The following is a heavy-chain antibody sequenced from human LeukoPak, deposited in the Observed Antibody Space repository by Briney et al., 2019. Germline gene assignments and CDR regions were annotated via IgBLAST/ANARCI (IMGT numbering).Heavy chain of an antibody. D-gene: IGHD6-13*01. CDR1: GFTFSSYA. CDR2: ISGSGGST. J-gene: IGHJ6*03. V-gene: IGHV3-23*01. CDR3: ARKGNHNSSWYGYYYYYYMDV. Sequence: GGSLRLSCAASGFTFSSYAMSWVRQAPGKGLEWVSAISGSGGSTYYADSVKGRFTISRDNSKNTLYLQMNSLRAEDTAVYYCARKGNHNSSWYGYYYYYYMDVWGKGTTVTVSS.